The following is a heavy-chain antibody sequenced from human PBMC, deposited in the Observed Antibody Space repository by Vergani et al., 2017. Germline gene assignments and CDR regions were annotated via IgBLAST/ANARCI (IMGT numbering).Heavy chain of an antibody. CDR3: ARWSGSRPFDY. V-gene: IGHV4-34*01. J-gene: IGHJ4*02. CDR2: INHSGST. Sequence: QVQLQQWGAGLLKPSETLSLTCAVYGGSFSGYYWSWIRQPPGKGLEWIGEINHSGSTNYNPSLKSRVTISVDTSKNQFSLKLSSVTAADTAVYYCARWSGSRPFDYWGQGTLVTVSS. D-gene: IGHD3-10*01. CDR1: GGSFSGYY.